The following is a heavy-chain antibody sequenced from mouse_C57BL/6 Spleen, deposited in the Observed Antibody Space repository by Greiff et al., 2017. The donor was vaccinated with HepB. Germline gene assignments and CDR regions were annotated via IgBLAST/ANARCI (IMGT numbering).Heavy chain of an antibody. CDR1: GYTFTEYT. Sequence: QVHVKQSGAELVKPGASVKLSCKASGYTFTEYTIHWVKQRSGQGLEWIGWFHPGSGSIKYNEKFKDKATLTADKSSSTVYMELSRLTSEDSAVYFCARHEESYSNYVNYFDYWGQGTTLTVSS. CDR2: FHPGSGSI. D-gene: IGHD2-5*01. CDR3: ARHEESYSNYVNYFDY. J-gene: IGHJ2*01. V-gene: IGHV1-62-2*01.